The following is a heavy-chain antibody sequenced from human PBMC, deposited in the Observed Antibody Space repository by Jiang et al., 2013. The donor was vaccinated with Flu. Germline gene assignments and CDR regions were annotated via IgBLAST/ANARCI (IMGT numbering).Heavy chain of an antibody. D-gene: IGHD3-16*01. Sequence: GSLRLSCAASGFTFSDYYMSWIRQAPGKGLEWVSYISSSSSYTNYADSVKGRFTISRDNAKNSLYLQMNSLRAEDTAVYYCARDLGNRFTFGGVTRYPNDYWGLGTLVTVSS. CDR2: ISSSSSYT. CDR1: GFTFSDYY. V-gene: IGHV3-11*06. J-gene: IGHJ4*02. CDR3: ARDLGNRFTFGGVTRYPNDY.